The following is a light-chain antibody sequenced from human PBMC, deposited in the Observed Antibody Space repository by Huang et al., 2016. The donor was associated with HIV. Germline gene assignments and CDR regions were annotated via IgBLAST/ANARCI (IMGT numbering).Light chain of an antibody. CDR3: QQRGNWQLT. J-gene: IGKJ4*01. Sequence: EIVLTQSPATLSLSPGERATLSCRASQGLAHYLAWYQQKPGQAPRLLIYDASNRATGIPARFSGSGSGTDFTLTISSLEPEDFAVYYCQQRGNWQLTFGGGTKVEIK. CDR2: DAS. CDR1: QGLAHY. V-gene: IGKV3-11*01.